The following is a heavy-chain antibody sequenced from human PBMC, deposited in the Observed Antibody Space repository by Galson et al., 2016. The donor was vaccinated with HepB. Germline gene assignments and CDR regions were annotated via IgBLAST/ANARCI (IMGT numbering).Heavy chain of an antibody. CDR2: ISYYGSNK. Sequence: SLRLSCAASGFSFSSSAMHWVRQAPGKGLEWVAVISYYGSNKYYVDSVKGQFTISRDNSKNTLYLQMNSLRVEDTAMYYCARDGYYYGSGSYGAATYWGQGTPVTVSS. J-gene: IGHJ4*02. CDR3: ARDGYYYGSGSYGAATY. CDR1: GFSFSSSA. V-gene: IGHV3-30*04. D-gene: IGHD3-10*01.